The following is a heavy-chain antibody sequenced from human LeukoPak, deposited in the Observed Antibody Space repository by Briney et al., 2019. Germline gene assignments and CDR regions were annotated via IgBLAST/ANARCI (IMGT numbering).Heavy chain of an antibody. Sequence: PGRSLRLSCAASGFTFSSYGMHWVRQAPGKGLEWVAVIWYDGSNKYYADSVKGRFTISRDNSKNTLYLQMNSLRAEDTAVYYCARQYYYGSGSYFPFDYWGQGTLVTVSS. J-gene: IGHJ4*02. D-gene: IGHD3-10*01. CDR3: ARQYYYGSGSYFPFDY. CDR2: IWYDGSNK. V-gene: IGHV3-33*01. CDR1: GFTFSSYG.